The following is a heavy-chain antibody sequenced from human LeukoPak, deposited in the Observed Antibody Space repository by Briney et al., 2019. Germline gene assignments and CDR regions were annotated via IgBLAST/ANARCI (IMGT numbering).Heavy chain of an antibody. D-gene: IGHD3-22*01. CDR1: GFTFSSYA. V-gene: IGHV3-23*01. CDR2: ISGSGGST. Sequence: GGSLRLSCAASGFTFSSYAMSWVRQAPGKGLEWVSAISGSGGSTYYADSVKGRFTTSRDNAKNSLYLQMNSLRAEDTAVYYCARYYYDSSGYYQVDYWGQGTLVTVSS. J-gene: IGHJ4*02. CDR3: ARYYYDSSGYYQVDY.